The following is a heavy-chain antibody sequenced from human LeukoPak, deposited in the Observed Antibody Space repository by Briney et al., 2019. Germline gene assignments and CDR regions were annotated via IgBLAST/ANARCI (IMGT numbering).Heavy chain of an antibody. CDR3: ARVLTYYGGLDY. V-gene: IGHV4-39*07. CDR2: IFYSGST. Sequence: PSETLSLTCTVSGGSISTSSYYWGWVRQPPGKGLEWIGNIFYSGSTYYSPSLKSRVTISLDTSRNQFSLKLSSVTAADTAVYYCARVLTYYGGLDYWGRGTLVTVSS. CDR1: GGSISTSSYY. J-gene: IGHJ4*02. D-gene: IGHD3-22*01.